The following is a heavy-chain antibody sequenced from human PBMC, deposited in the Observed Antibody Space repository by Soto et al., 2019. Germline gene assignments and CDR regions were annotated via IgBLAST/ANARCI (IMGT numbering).Heavy chain of an antibody. Sequence: KASDTLSLTCTVSGGSISSGDYYWSWIRQPPGKGLEWIGYIYYSGSTYYNPSLKSRVTISVDTSKNQFSLKLSSVTAADTAVYYCASEDYYDSRWAFDIWGQGTMVTVS. D-gene: IGHD3-22*01. V-gene: IGHV4-30-4*02. CDR1: GGSISSGDYY. CDR2: IYYSGST. J-gene: IGHJ3*02. CDR3: ASEDYYDSRWAFDI.